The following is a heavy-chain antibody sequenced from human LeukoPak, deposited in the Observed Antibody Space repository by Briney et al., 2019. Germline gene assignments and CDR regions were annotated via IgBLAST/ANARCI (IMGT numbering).Heavy chain of an antibody. Sequence: GGSLRLSCAASGFTFSNAWMNWVRQAPGKGLEWVGRIKSKTDGGTTDYAAPVKGRFTISRDDSKNTLYLQMNSLKTEDTAVYYCTSTSLSTTVTTSADYWGQGTLVTVSS. D-gene: IGHD4-17*01. CDR1: GFTFSNAW. CDR2: IKSKTDGGTT. CDR3: TSTSLSTTVTTSADY. J-gene: IGHJ4*02. V-gene: IGHV3-15*07.